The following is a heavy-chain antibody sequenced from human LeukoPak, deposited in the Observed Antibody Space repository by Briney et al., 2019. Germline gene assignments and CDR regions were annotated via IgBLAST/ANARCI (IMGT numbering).Heavy chain of an antibody. J-gene: IGHJ4*02. CDR2: IIPILGIA. CDR1: GGTFSSYA. V-gene: IGHV1-69*04. CDR3: ARGGGPAARSKYYFDY. D-gene: IGHD2-2*01. Sequence: GASVKVSCKASGGTFSSYAISWVRQAPGQGLEWMGRIIPILGIANYAQKFQGRVTITADKSTSTAYMELSSLRSEDTAVYYCARGGGPAARSKYYFDYWGQGTLVTVSS.